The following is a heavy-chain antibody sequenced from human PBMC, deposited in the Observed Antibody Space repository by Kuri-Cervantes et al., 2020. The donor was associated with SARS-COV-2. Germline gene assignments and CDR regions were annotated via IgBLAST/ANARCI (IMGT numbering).Heavy chain of an antibody. CDR2: IRYDGSNK. V-gene: IGHV3-30*02. D-gene: IGHD1-26*01. Sequence: GESLKISCAASGFTFSSYGMHWVRQAPGKGLEWVAFIRYDGSNKYYADSVKGRFTISRDNSKNTLYLQMNSLRAEDTAVYYCARDQGGSYWWDAFDIWGQGTMVTVSS. CDR1: GFTFSSYG. CDR3: ARDQGGSYWWDAFDI. J-gene: IGHJ3*02.